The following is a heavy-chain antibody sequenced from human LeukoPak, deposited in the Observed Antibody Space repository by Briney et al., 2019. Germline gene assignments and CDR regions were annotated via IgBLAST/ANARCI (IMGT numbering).Heavy chain of an antibody. J-gene: IGHJ3*02. CDR2: ISSSSSYI. V-gene: IGHV3-21*01. D-gene: IGHD1-26*01. CDR3: ARDSAYAFDI. CDR1: GFTFSRYS. Sequence: PGGSLRLSCAASGFTFSRYSMNWVRQAPGKGMEWVSSISSSSSYIYYADSVKGRFTISRDNANNSLYLQMNSLRDEDTAVYYCARDSAYAFDIWGQGTKVTVSS.